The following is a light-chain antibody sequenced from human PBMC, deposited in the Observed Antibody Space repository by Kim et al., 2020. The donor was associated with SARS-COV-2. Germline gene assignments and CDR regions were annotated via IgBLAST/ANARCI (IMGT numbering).Light chain of an antibody. CDR3: QQYNTYPRT. CDR2: KTS. V-gene: IGKV1-5*03. J-gene: IGKJ1*01. Sequence: DIQMTQSPSTLSAYVGDRVTITCRASQSISTWLAWYQQKPGKAPKLMIYKTSSLETGAPSRFSGSGSGTEFTLTISSLKPDDFATYYCQQYNTYPRTFGQGTKVDIK. CDR1: QSISTW.